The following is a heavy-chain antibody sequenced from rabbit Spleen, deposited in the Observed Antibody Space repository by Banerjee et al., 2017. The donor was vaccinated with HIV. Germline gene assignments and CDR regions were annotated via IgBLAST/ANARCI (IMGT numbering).Heavy chain of an antibody. Sequence: HLKESGGGLVQPGGSLKLSCKASGFTLSNYYMNWVRQAPGKGLEWIGYIDPVFGSAYYASWVNGRFSISRENTQNTVSLQLNSLTAADTATYFCARGGGLWGQGTLVTVS. CDR2: IDPVFGSA. CDR1: GFTLSNYY. CDR3: ARGGGL. V-gene: IGHV1S7*01. J-gene: IGHJ3*01.